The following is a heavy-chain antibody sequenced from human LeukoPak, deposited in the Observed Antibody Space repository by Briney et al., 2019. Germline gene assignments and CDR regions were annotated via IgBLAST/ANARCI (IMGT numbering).Heavy chain of an antibody. CDR2: IYYSGST. J-gene: IGHJ4*02. V-gene: IGHV4-30-4*01. CDR1: GGSISSGDYY. Sequence: KSSETLSLTCTVPGGSISSGDYYWSWIRQPPGKGLEWIGYIYYSGSTYYNPSLKSRVTISVDTSKNQFSLKLSSVTAADTAVYYCARGPSSYDSSAFDYWGQGTLVTVSS. CDR3: ARGPSSYDSSAFDY. D-gene: IGHD3-22*01.